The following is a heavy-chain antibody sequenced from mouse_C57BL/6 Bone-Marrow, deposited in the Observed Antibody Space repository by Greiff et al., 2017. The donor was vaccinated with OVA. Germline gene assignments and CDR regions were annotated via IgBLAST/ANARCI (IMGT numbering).Heavy chain of an antibody. V-gene: IGHV1-42*01. CDR3: EREKYYYVRRAHFDH. CDR2: INPSTGGT. Sequence: VQLQQSGPELVKPGASVKISCKASGYSFTGYYMNWVKQSPEKSLEWIGEINPSTGGTTYNQKFKAKATLTVDKSSSTAYIQLKSLTSEDSAVYSCEREKYYYVRRAHFDHWGQGTTLT. CDR1: GYSFTGYY. J-gene: IGHJ2*01. D-gene: IGHD1-1*01.